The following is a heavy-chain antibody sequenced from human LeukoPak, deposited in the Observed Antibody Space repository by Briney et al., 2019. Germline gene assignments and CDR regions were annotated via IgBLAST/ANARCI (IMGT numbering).Heavy chain of an antibody. Sequence: GGSLRPSCVASGFTFSTYAMSWVRQAPGKGLEWVSAISSSGGTTYYADSVKGRFAISRDNSKNTLFLQMGSLTAEDMAVYYCARGLYYGSGQYYFDYWGQGTLVTVSS. CDR3: ARGLYYGSGQYYFDY. J-gene: IGHJ4*02. D-gene: IGHD3-10*01. V-gene: IGHV3-23*01. CDR1: GFTFSTYA. CDR2: ISSSGGTT.